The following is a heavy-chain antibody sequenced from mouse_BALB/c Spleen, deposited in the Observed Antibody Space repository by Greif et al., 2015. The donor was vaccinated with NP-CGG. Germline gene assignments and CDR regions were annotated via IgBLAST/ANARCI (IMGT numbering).Heavy chain of an antibody. CDR1: GYTFTSYW. Sequence: QVQLKESGAELVRPGASVKLSCKASGYTFTSYWINWVKQRPGQGLEWIGNIYPSDSYTNYNQKFKDKATLTVDKSSSTAYMQLSSPTSEDSAVYYCTREGDYGNYVYYFDYWGQGTTLTVSS. CDR3: TREGDYGNYVYYFDY. CDR2: IYPSDSYT. J-gene: IGHJ2*01. V-gene: IGHV1-69*02. D-gene: IGHD2-1*01.